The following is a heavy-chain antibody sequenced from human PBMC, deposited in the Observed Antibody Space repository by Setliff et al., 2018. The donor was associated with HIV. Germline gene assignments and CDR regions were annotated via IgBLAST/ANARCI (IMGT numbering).Heavy chain of an antibody. V-gene: IGHV4-59*11. J-gene: IGHJ2*01. CDR3: ARDVGLCGVDCWPYFYFDL. CDR1: GGFISNHY. Sequence: SETLSLTCTISGGFISNHYWNWIRQPPDKGLEWIGSTHDSGSSYYSPSLKSRVTISLDTSKNQFSLKLSSMTAADTAVYYCARDVGLCGVDCWPYFYFDLWGRGNLVTVSS. D-gene: IGHD2-21*02. CDR2: THDSGSS.